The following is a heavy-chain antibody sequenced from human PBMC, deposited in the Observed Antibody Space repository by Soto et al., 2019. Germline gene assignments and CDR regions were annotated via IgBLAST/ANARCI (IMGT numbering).Heavy chain of an antibody. Sequence: SVKVSCQASGGTFSSYAISWVRQAPGQGLEWMGGIIPIFGTANYAQKFQGRVTITADESTSTAYMELSSLRSEDTAVYYCARAGYCSGGSCYYYYYGMDVWGQGTTVTVSS. CDR3: ARAGYCSGGSCYYYYYGMDV. V-gene: IGHV1-69*01. J-gene: IGHJ6*02. CDR1: GGTFSSYA. CDR2: IIPIFGTA. D-gene: IGHD2-15*01.